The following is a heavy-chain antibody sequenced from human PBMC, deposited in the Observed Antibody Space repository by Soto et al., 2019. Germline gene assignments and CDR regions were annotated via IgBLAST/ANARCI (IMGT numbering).Heavy chain of an antibody. Sequence: SETLSLTCAHSGASISGSYYYWAWLRQSPGKGPEWIGSVFYTGFTSYNPSLESRVSVSVDTSKSQFSLKLSAVTAADTAVYYCATPQKGYNWCYFDHWGQGALVTVSS. CDR3: ATPQKGYNWCYFDH. CDR1: GASISGSYYY. J-gene: IGHJ4*02. V-gene: IGHV4-39*01. D-gene: IGHD1-20*01. CDR2: VFYTGFT.